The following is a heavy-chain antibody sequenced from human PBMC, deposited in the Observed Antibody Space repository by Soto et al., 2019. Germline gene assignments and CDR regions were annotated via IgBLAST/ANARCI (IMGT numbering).Heavy chain of an antibody. CDR3: ARSPQLLIYYYYYMDV. CDR1: GDSVSSNSAA. CDR2: TYYRSKWYN. Sequence: PSQTLSLTCAISGDSVSSNSAAWNWIRQSPSRGLEWLGRTYYRSKWYNDYAVSVKSRITINPDTSKNQFSLQLNSVTPEDTAVYYCARSPQLLIYYYYYMDVWGKGTTVTVSS. J-gene: IGHJ6*03. V-gene: IGHV6-1*01. D-gene: IGHD2-2*01.